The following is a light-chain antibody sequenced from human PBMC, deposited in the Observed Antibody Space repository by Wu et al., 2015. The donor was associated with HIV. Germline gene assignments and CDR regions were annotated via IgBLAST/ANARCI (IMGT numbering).Light chain of an antibody. CDR2: DAS. V-gene: IGKV3-11*01. CDR1: QSVSSY. Sequence: EIVLTQSPATLSLSPGERATLSCRASQSVSSYLAWYQQKPGQAPRLLIYDASNRATGIPDRFSGSGSGTDFTLTISRLEPEDFAVYYCQHYSTSPTWTFGQGTKVETK. J-gene: IGKJ1*01. CDR3: QHYSTSPTWT.